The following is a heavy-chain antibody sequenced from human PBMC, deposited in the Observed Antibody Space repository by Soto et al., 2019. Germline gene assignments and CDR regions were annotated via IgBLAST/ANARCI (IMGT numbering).Heavy chain of an antibody. CDR2: IYYSGST. Sequence: PSETLSLTCTVSGGSISSYYWSWIRQPPGKGLEWIGYIYYSGSTNYNPSLKSRVTISVDTSKNQFSLKLSSVTAADTAVYYCATLEGGSSWLWFDPWGQGTLVTVSS. CDR1: GGSISSYY. D-gene: IGHD6-13*01. CDR3: ATLEGGSSWLWFDP. J-gene: IGHJ5*02. V-gene: IGHV4-59*01.